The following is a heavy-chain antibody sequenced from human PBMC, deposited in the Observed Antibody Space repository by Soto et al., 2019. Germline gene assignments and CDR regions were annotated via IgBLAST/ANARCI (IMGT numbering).Heavy chain of an antibody. Sequence: ASVKVSCKASGYTFTSYGISWVRRAPGQGLEWMGWISAYNGNTNYAQKLQGRVTMTTDTSTSTAYMELRSLRSDDTAVYYCARDCSSTSCYREQYYYYGMDVWGQGTTVTVSS. CDR3: ARDCSSTSCYREQYYYYGMDV. CDR1: GYTFTSYG. CDR2: ISAYNGNT. D-gene: IGHD2-2*01. J-gene: IGHJ6*02. V-gene: IGHV1-18*01.